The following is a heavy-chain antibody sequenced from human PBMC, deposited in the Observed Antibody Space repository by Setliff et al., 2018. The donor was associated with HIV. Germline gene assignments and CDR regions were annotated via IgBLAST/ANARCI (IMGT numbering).Heavy chain of an antibody. CDR3: GRGWFDP. CDR1: SVSVSPDSYN. D-gene: IGHD3-10*01. Sequence: LSQTLSLPCTAPSVSVSPDSYNWNWIRQTPGKGLEWIGTFFHTGGITYNPSLRSRVTMSADTAESLLSLRLILVTAADTGVYYCGRGWFDPWGQGTLVTVS. V-gene: IGHV4-61*01. J-gene: IGHJ5*02. CDR2: FFHTGGI.